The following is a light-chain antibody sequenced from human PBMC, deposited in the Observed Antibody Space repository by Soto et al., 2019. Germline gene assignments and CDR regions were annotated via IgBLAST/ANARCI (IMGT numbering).Light chain of an antibody. CDR1: QSVSSSY. J-gene: IGKJ4*01. CDR2: GAS. Sequence: EIVLTQSPGTLSLSPGERATLSCRASQSVSSSYLAWYQQKPGQAPRLLIYGASSRATGIADRFSGSGSGTDFTLTISRLEPEEFAVYYCQQDGSSPTFGGGTKVEIK. CDR3: QQDGSSPT. V-gene: IGKV3-20*01.